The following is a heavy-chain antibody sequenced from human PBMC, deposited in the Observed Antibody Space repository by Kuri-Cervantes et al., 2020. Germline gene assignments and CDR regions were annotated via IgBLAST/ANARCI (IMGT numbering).Heavy chain of an antibody. CDR2: ISYDGSNK. V-gene: IGHV3-30-3*01. J-gene: IGHJ4*02. D-gene: IGHD2-15*01. Sequence: GESLKISCAASGFTFSSYAMHWVRQAPGKGLEWVAVISYDGSNKYYADSVKGRFTISRDNAKNSLYLQMNSLRAEDTAVYYCAREGRGRGGFDYWGQGTLVTVSS. CDR1: GFTFSSYA. CDR3: AREGRGRGGFDY.